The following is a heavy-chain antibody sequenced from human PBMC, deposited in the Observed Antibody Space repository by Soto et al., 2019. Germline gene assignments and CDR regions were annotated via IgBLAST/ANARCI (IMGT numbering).Heavy chain of an antibody. CDR1: GGSFSGYY. CDR2: INHSGST. CDR3: ARGKLSDYVWGSYRYHFDY. J-gene: IGHJ4*02. Sequence: PSETLSLTCAVYGGSFSGYYWSWIRQPPGKGLEWIGEINHSGSTNYNPSLKSRVTISVDTSKNQFSLKLSSVTDADTAVYYCARGKLSDYVWGSYRYHFDYWGQGNVVT. V-gene: IGHV4-34*01. D-gene: IGHD3-16*02.